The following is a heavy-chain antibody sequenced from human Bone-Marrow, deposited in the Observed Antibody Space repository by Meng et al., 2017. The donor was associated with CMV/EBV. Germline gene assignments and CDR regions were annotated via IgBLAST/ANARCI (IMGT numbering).Heavy chain of an antibody. CDR2: IYYSGST. J-gene: IGHJ4*02. V-gene: IGHV4-39*07. CDR1: GGSISSSSYY. Sequence: SETLSLTCTVSGGSISSSSYYWGWIRQPPGKGLEWIGSIYYSGSTYYNPSLKSRVTISVDTSKNQFSLKLSSVTAADTAVYYCARGSKSSEFDYWGQGTLVTVYS. D-gene: IGHD3-22*01. CDR3: ARGSKSSEFDY.